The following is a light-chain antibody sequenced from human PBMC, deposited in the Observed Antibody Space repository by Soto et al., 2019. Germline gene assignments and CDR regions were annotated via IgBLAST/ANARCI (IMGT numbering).Light chain of an antibody. CDR1: RSISKY. J-gene: IGKJ1*01. CDR3: QQSNSIPPWT. V-gene: IGKV1-39*01. CDR2: GAS. Sequence: DIQMTQSPSSLSASVGDRVTITCRASRSISKYLNWYQHKPGKGPKLLIYGASTLQSGVPSRFSGSGSGTDFTLTISSLQPEDVATYYCQQSNSIPPWTFGQGTKVEIK.